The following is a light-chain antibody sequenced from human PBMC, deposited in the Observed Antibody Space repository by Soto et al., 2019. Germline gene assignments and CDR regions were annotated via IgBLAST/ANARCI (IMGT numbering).Light chain of an antibody. CDR3: QQYNSYST. J-gene: IGKJ1*01. V-gene: IGKV1-5*01. CDR2: DAS. CDR1: QSISSW. Sequence: DIQMTQYPSTLSASVGDRVTISCRASQSISSWLAWYQQKPGKAPKLLIYDASSLESGVPSRFSGSGSGTEFTLTISCLQPDDFATYYCQQYNSYSTFGQGTKVDI.